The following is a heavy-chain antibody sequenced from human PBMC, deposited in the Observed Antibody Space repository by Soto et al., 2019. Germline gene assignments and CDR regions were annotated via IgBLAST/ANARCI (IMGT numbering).Heavy chain of an antibody. D-gene: IGHD6-19*01. V-gene: IGHV4-59*12. CDR1: GGSISSYY. CDR2: INYSGST. Sequence: SETLSLTCTVSGGSISSYYWSWIRQPPGKGLEWIGEINYSGSTNYNPSLKSRVTISVGTSKNQFSLKLSSVTAADTAVYYCARSSQYSTVAGTRFSSYYYYGMDVWGQGTTVTVSS. J-gene: IGHJ6*02. CDR3: ARSSQYSTVAGTRFSSYYYYGMDV.